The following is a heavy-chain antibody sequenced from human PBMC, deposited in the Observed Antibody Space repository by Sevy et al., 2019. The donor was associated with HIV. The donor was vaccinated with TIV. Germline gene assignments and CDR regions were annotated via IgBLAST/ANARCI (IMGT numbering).Heavy chain of an antibody. J-gene: IGHJ6*02. CDR2: ISYDGSNK. Sequence: GGSLRLSCAASGFTFSSYAMHWVRQAPGKGLEWVAVISYDGSNKYYAYSVKGRFTISRDNSKNTLYLQMNSLRAEDTAVYYCARDQSRGNYGDYGRYYYGMDVWGQGTTVTVSS. V-gene: IGHV3-30-3*01. D-gene: IGHD4-17*01. CDR3: ARDQSRGNYGDYGRYYYGMDV. CDR1: GFTFSSYA.